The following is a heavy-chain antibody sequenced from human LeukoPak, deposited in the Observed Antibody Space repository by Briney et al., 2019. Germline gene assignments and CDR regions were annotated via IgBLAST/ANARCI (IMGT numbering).Heavy chain of an antibody. D-gene: IGHD3-22*01. Sequence: RASVKVSCKASGYTFTSYGISWVRQAPGQGLEWIGWISAYNGNTNYAQKLQGRVTMTTDTSTSTAYMELRSLRSDDTAVYYCARADTYYYDSSGYPDDYWGQGTLVTVSS. V-gene: IGHV1-18*01. CDR3: ARADTYYYDSSGYPDDY. J-gene: IGHJ4*02. CDR2: ISAYNGNT. CDR1: GYTFTSYG.